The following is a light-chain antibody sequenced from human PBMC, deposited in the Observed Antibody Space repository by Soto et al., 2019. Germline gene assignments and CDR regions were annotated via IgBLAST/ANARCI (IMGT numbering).Light chain of an antibody. CDR2: AAS. V-gene: IGKV1-9*01. Sequence: IQLTQSPSSLSASVGDRVTITCRASQGISSYLAWYQQKPGKAPKLLIYAASTLQSGVPSRFSGSGSGTDFTLTISSLQPDDFATYYCQQYKDYVYTVGHGTKVDIK. CDR1: QGISSY. J-gene: IGKJ3*01. CDR3: QQYKDYVYT.